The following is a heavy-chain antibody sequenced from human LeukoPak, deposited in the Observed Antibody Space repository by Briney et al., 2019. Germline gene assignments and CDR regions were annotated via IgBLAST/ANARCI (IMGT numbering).Heavy chain of an antibody. Sequence: PGGSLRLSCAASGFTFSSYEMNWVRQAPGQGLEWVSYISSSGSTIYYADSVKGRFTISRDNAKNSLYLQMNSLRAEDTAVYYCARDLSDYGDYAWGIDYWGQGTLVTVSS. V-gene: IGHV3-48*03. CDR2: ISSSGSTI. D-gene: IGHD4-17*01. CDR3: ARDLSDYGDYAWGIDY. CDR1: GFTFSSYE. J-gene: IGHJ4*02.